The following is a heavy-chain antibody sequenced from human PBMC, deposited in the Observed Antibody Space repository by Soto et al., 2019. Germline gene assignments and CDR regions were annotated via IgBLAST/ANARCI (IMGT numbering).Heavy chain of an antibody. Sequence: QVQLQQWGAGLLKPSETLSLTCAVYGGSFSGYYWTWIRQPPGTGLEWNGEINHSGSTNYNPSLKSRATISVDTSKNQFSLKLTSVTAADTAVYYCARDKITGLFDYWGQGTLVTVSS. CDR1: GGSFSGYY. CDR3: ARDKITGLFDY. J-gene: IGHJ4*02. D-gene: IGHD2-8*02. V-gene: IGHV4-34*01. CDR2: INHSGST.